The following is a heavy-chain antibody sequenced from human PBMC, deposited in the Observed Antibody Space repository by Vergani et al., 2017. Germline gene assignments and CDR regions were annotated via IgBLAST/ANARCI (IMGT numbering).Heavy chain of an antibody. CDR1: GFTFSSYA. CDR2: IYSGGSST. J-gene: IGHJ6*02. Sequence: EVQLLESGGGLVQPGGSLRLSCAASGFTFSSYAMSWVRQAPGKGLEWVSVIYSGGSSTYYADSVKGRFTISRDNSKNTLYLQMNSLRAEDTAVYYCARDQVQGYSLYYYGMDVWGQGTTVTVSS. CDR3: ARDQVQGYSLYYYGMDV. D-gene: IGHD2-15*01. V-gene: IGHV3-23*03.